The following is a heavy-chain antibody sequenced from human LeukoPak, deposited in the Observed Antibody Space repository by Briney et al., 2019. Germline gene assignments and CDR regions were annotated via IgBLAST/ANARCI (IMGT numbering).Heavy chain of an antibody. J-gene: IGHJ4*02. CDR3: AKFGVAGTTEGDY. V-gene: IGHV3-30*18. CDR2: ISYDGSNK. Sequence: GRSLRLSCAASGFTFSSYGMHWVRQAPGKGLEWVAVISYDGSNKYYADSVKGRFTISRDNSKNTLYLQMNSLRAEDTAVYYCAKFGVAGTTEGDYWGQGTLVTVSS. CDR1: GFTFSSYG. D-gene: IGHD6-19*01.